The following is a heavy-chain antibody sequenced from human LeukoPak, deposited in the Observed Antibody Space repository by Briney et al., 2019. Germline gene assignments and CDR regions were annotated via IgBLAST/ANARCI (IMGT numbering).Heavy chain of an antibody. V-gene: IGHV4-39*01. D-gene: IGHD3-10*01. CDR2: IYYSGIT. J-gene: IGHJ4*02. CDR1: GGSISSNSYY. Sequence: SETLSLTCAVSGGSISSNSYYWGWIRQPPGKGLEWIGSIYYSGITYYNPSLKNRVTISVDTSKNQFSLKLSSVTAADTAVYYCARTRYYYNSRSYGAPYYFDYWGQGTLVTVSS. CDR3: ARTRYYYNSRSYGAPYYFDY.